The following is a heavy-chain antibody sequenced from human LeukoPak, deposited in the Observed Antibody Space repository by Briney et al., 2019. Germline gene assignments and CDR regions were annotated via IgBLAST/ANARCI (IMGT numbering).Heavy chain of an antibody. D-gene: IGHD6-6*01. V-gene: IGHV4-59*01. CDR1: GGSISSYY. CDR2: IYSSGST. Sequence: PSETLSLTCTVSGGSISSYYWSWIRQPPGKGLEWIGYIYSSGSTNYNPSLKSRVTISVDTSKNQFSLKLSSVTAADTAVYYCAREPSIEHAFDIRGQGTMVTVSS. CDR3: AREPSIEHAFDI. J-gene: IGHJ3*02.